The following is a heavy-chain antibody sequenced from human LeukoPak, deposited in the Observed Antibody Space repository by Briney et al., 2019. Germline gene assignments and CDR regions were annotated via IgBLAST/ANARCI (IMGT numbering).Heavy chain of an antibody. CDR2: IRYDGSNK. J-gene: IGHJ4*02. CDR1: GFTFSSYG. Sequence: GGSLRLSCAASGFTFSSYGMHWVRQAPGKGLEWVAFIRYDGSNKYYADSVKGRFTISRDNSKNTLYLQMNSLRAEDTAVYYCAKDHLWFGEFLREVIDYWGQGTLVTVSS. V-gene: IGHV3-30*02. D-gene: IGHD3-10*01. CDR3: AKDHLWFGEFLREVIDY.